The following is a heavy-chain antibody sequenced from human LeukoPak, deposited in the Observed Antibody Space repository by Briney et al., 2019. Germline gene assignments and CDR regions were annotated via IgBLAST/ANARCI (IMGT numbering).Heavy chain of an antibody. D-gene: IGHD1-1*01. CDR3: ARRTYSAAYWKHFDY. Sequence: SETLSLTCAVYGGSFSGYYWSWLRQPPGKGLEWIGEINHSGSTNYNPSLKSRVTISVDTSKNQFSLKLNSVTAADTAVYFCARRTYSAAYWKHFDYWGQGTLVTVSS. V-gene: IGHV4-34*01. J-gene: IGHJ4*02. CDR2: INHSGST. CDR1: GGSFSGYY.